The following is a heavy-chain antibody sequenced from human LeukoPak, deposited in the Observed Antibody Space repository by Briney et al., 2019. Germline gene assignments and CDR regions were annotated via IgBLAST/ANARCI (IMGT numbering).Heavy chain of an antibody. J-gene: IGHJ1*01. CDR1: GFTFSSYA. V-gene: IGHV3-23*01. Sequence: GGSLRLSCAASGFTFSSYAMSWVRQAPGKGLEWVSAISGSGGSTYYADSVKGRFTISRDNPKDTLYLQMNSLRAEDTAVYYCAKADRYSSSWYVFQHWGQGTLVTVSS. CDR2: ISGSGGST. D-gene: IGHD6-13*01. CDR3: AKADRYSSSWYVFQH.